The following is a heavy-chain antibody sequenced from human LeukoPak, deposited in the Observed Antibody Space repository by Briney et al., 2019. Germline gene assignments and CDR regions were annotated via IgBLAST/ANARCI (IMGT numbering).Heavy chain of an antibody. CDR2: IIPIFGTA. Sequence: SVKVSCKASGGTFSSYAISWVRQAPGQGLEWMGGIIPIFGTANYAQKFQGRVTITADKSASTAYMELSSLRSEDTAVYYCAREGGYDYGEDYYYGMDVWGKGTTVTVSS. V-gene: IGHV1-69*06. CDR1: GGTFSSYA. J-gene: IGHJ6*04. D-gene: IGHD4-17*01. CDR3: AREGGYDYGEDYYYGMDV.